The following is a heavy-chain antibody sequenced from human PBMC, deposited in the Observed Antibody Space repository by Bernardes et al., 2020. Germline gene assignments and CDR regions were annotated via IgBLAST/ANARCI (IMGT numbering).Heavy chain of an antibody. CDR1: GYTFTSYG. CDR3: VSSKLQDYYYGMDV. D-gene: IGHD3-10*01. J-gene: IGHJ6*02. Sequence: ASVKVSCMASGYTFTSYGISWVRQAPGQGLEWMGWISAYNGNTNYAQKLQGRVTMTTDTSTSTAYMELRSLRSDDTAVYYCVSSKLQDYYYGMDVWGQGTTVTVSS. CDR2: ISAYNGNT. V-gene: IGHV1-18*01.